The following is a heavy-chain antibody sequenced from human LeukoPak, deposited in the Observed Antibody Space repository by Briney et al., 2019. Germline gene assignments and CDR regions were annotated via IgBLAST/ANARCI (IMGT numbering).Heavy chain of an antibody. CDR2: INTNTGNP. CDR3: AREEVDDFWSGYNMDV. CDR1: GYTFTSHG. Sequence: GASVKVSCKASGYTFTSHGISWVRQAPGQGLEWMGWINTNTGNPTYAQGFTGRFVFSLDTSVSTAYLQISSLKAEDTAVYYCAREEVDDFWSGYNMDVWGKGTTVTVSS. V-gene: IGHV7-4-1*02. J-gene: IGHJ6*03. D-gene: IGHD3-3*01.